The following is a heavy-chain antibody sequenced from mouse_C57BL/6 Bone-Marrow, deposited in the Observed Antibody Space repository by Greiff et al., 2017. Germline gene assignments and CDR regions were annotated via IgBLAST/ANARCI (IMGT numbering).Heavy chain of an antibody. D-gene: IGHD1-1*01. CDR1: GFNIKDDY. CDR3: TIFYGSSFYYFDY. J-gene: IGHJ2*01. V-gene: IGHV14-4*01. Sequence: VQLQQSGAELVRPGASVKLSCTASGFNIKDDYMHWVKPRPEQGLEWIGWIDPENGDTEYASKFQGKATITADTSSNTAYLQLSSLTSEDTAVYYCTIFYGSSFYYFDYWGQGTTLTVSS. CDR2: IDPENGDT.